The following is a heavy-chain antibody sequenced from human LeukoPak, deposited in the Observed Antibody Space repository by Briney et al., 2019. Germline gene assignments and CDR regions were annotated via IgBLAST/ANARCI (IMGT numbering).Heavy chain of an antibody. CDR1: GFTFSGYG. CDR2: ISSSSGYI. CDR3: ARKSIAVAGPFDY. V-gene: IGHV3-21*01. J-gene: IGHJ4*02. Sequence: TGGSLRLSCAASGFTFSGYGMNWVRQAPGKGLEWVSSISSSSGYIYYADSVKGRFTISRDNAKNSLYLQMNSLRAEDTAMYYCARKSIAVAGPFDYWGQGTLVTVSS. D-gene: IGHD6-19*01.